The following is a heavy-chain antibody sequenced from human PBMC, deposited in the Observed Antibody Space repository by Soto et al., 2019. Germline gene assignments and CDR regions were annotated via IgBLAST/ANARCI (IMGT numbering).Heavy chain of an antibody. Sequence: QVQLVESGGGVVQPGRSLRLSCAASGFTFSTYGMHWVRQAPGTGLEWVAVIWYDGSHKDYADSVKGRFTISRDNSKNSLYLQRNSLRVEDTAVYYCARAVGPFDYWGQGTLVAVSS. V-gene: IGHV3-33*01. J-gene: IGHJ4*02. CDR3: ARAVGPFDY. CDR2: IWYDGSHK. D-gene: IGHD1-26*01. CDR1: GFTFSTYG.